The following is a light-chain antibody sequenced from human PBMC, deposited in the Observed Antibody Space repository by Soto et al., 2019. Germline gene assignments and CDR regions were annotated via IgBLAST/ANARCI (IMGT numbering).Light chain of an antibody. CDR1: QGISSS. J-gene: IGKJ3*01. Sequence: IQLTQSPSSLSASVGDRVTITCRSSQGISSSLAWYQQKPGKAPKLLIYAASTLKSGVPSRFSGSGSGTAFTLTISSLQPEDFSPYYCPQLNSYPLTVGPGTKVDIK. CDR3: PQLNSYPLT. V-gene: IGKV1-9*01. CDR2: AAS.